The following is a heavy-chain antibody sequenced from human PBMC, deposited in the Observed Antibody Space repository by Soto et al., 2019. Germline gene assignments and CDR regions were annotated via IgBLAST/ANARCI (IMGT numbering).Heavy chain of an antibody. J-gene: IGHJ4*02. CDR1: GYSFTSYW. Sequence: GESLKISCKGSGYSFTSYWIGWVRQMPGKGLEWMGIIYPGDSDTRYSPSFQGQVTISADKSISTAYLQWSSLKASDTAMYYCARGSWYSGSTKPFDYWGQGTLVTVSS. D-gene: IGHD1-26*01. CDR2: IYPGDSDT. CDR3: ARGSWYSGSTKPFDY. V-gene: IGHV5-51*01.